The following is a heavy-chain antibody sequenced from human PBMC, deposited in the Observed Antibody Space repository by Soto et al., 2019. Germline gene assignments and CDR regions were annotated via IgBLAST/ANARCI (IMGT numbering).Heavy chain of an antibody. CDR1: GYSISSSSW. CDR2: IYYSGST. D-gene: IGHD5-18*01. J-gene: IGHJ4*02. Sequence: PSETLSLTCAVSGYSISSSSWWGWIRQPPGKELEWIGYIYYSGSTYYNPSLKSRVSMSIDTSKNQFSLKLSSVTAVDTAVYYCARTRSAAMAKIDYWGQGTLVTVSS. CDR3: ARTRSAAMAKIDY. V-gene: IGHV4-28*01.